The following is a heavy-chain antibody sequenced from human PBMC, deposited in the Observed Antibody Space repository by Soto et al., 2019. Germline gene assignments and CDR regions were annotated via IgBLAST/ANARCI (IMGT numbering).Heavy chain of an antibody. J-gene: IGHJ5*02. V-gene: IGHV1-18*01. CDR1: GYTFTSYG. CDR3: ARDSRTVLLWFGDNWFDP. Sequence: ASVKVSCKASGYTFTSYGISWVRQAPGQGLEWMGWISAYNGNTNYAQKLQGRVTMTTDTSTSTAYMELRSLRSDDTAVYYCARDSRTVLLWFGDNWFDPWGQGTQVTVSS. CDR2: ISAYNGNT. D-gene: IGHD3-10*01.